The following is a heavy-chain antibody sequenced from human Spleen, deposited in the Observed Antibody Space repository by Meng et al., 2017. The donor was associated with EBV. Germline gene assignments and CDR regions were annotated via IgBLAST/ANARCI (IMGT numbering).Heavy chain of an antibody. CDR1: GASVGSNTYY. D-gene: IGHD2-21*02. Sequence: QVQLQESDPGLVKPSATLSLTCPVSGASVGSNTYYLSWIRQPPGKGLEWIGYIYYSGANKYNPCLKSRVPISVGTSKNNFSLKLNSVTTAEKAVYYCARGTRGDSPEEFQYWGQGTLVTVSS. CDR2: IYYSGAN. V-gene: IGHV4-61*03. CDR3: ARGTRGDSPEEFQY. J-gene: IGHJ1*01.